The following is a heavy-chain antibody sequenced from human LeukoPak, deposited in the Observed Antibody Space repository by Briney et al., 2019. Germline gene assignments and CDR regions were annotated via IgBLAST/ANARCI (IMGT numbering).Heavy chain of an antibody. V-gene: IGHV3-64*01. D-gene: IGHD4-17*01. CDR2: ISSNGGSS. CDR3: ARAVRIWTFGDYDY. J-gene: IGHJ4*02. CDR1: GFAFNNYA. Sequence: GGSLRLSCAASGFAFNNYAMHWVRQAPGKGLEYVSAISSNGGSSDYANSVKGRFTISRENSKNTLFLQMGSLRAEDMAVYYCARAVRIWTFGDYDYWGQGTLVTVS.